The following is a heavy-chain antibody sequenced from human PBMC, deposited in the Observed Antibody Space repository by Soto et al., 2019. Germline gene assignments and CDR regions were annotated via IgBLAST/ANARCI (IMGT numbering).Heavy chain of an antibody. J-gene: IGHJ4*02. CDR3: ASVGGRPGYDY. D-gene: IGHD2-15*01. CDR2: IDPSGGVT. CDR1: GYTFTKFH. Sequence: VKVSCKASGYTFTKFHIHWVRQTPGQGLEWMGMIDPSGGVTRDAQRFQGRVTITADESTSTAYMELSSLRSEDTAVYYYASVGGRPGYDYWGQGTLVTVSS. V-gene: IGHV1-46*01.